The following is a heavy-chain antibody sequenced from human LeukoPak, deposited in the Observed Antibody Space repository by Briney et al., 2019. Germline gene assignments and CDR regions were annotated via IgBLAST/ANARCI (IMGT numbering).Heavy chain of an antibody. CDR3: ARLPNYAYVWGCYHYGMDV. V-gene: IGHV4-59*01. Sequence: SETLSLTCTVSGDSISSYYWSWIRQPPGKGLEWIGYIYYSGSTNYNPSLKSRVTISVDTSKNQFSLKLSSVTAADTAVYYCARLPNYAYVWGCYHYGMDVWGKGTTVTVSS. CDR2: IYYSGST. CDR1: GDSISSYY. J-gene: IGHJ6*04. D-gene: IGHD3-16*02.